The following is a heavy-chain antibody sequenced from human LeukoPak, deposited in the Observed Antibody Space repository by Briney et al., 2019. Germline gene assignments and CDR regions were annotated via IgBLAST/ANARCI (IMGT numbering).Heavy chain of an antibody. J-gene: IGHJ6*03. D-gene: IGHD1-26*01. V-gene: IGHV4-4*07. CDR1: GGSISGDY. Sequence: SETLSLTCTVSGGSISGDYWSWIRQPAGKGLEWIGRINTSGNSNYNPSLKSRVTMSVDTSKNQFSLKLSSVTAADTAVYYRARGWGYMDVWGKGTTVTVSS. CDR3: ARGWGYMDV. CDR2: INTSGNS.